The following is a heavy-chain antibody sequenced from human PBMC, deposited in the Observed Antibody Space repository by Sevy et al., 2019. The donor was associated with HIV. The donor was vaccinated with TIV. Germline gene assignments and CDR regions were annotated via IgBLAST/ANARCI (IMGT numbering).Heavy chain of an antibody. CDR2: INAGNGNT. V-gene: IGHV1-3*01. D-gene: IGHD2-2*01. Sequence: ASVKVSCKASGYTFTSYAMHWVRQAPGQRLEWMGWINAGNGNTKYSQKFQGRVTITRDTSASTAYMELSSLRSEDTAVYYCAGEPPHIVVPAAMEDGMDVWGQGTTVTVSS. CDR3: AGEPPHIVVPAAMEDGMDV. CDR1: GYTFTSYA. J-gene: IGHJ6*02.